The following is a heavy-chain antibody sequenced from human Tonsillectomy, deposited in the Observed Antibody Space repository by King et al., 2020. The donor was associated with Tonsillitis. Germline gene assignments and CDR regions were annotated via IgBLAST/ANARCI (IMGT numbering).Heavy chain of an antibody. Sequence: VQLVESGGRVVQPGRSLRLSCAASGFTFSSYGMHWVRQAPGKGLEWVAVISYDGSDKYYADSVKGRFTISRDNSKNTLYLQMNILRAEDTAVYYCAKDLYYYDSSGYLDAWGQGTLVTVSS. V-gene: IGHV3-30*18. CDR2: ISYDGSDK. CDR3: AKDLYYYDSSGYLDA. J-gene: IGHJ4*02. D-gene: IGHD3-22*01. CDR1: GFTFSSYG.